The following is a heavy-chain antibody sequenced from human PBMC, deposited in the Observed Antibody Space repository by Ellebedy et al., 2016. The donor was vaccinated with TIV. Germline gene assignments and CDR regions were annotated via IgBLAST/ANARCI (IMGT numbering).Heavy chain of an antibody. CDR1: GFTFSSYA. D-gene: IGHD3-3*01. V-gene: IGHV3-23*01. Sequence: GESLKISCAASGFTFSSYAMSWVRQAPGKGLEWVSAISGSGGSTYYADSVKGRFTISSDNSKNTLYLQMNSLRAEDTAVYYSAKPPAGSGYYTQTFDYWGQGTLVTVSS. J-gene: IGHJ4*02. CDR2: ISGSGGST. CDR3: AKPPAGSGYYTQTFDY.